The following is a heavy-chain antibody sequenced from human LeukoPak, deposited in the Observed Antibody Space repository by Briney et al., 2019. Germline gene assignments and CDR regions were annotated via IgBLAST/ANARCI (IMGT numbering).Heavy chain of an antibody. CDR1: GFTFSSYA. CDR2: ISYDGSNR. CDR3: AREFLWLDY. D-gene: IGHD2/OR15-2a*01. J-gene: IGHJ4*02. V-gene: IGHV3-30-3*01. Sequence: PGRSLRLSCAASGFTFSSYAMHWVRQAPGKGLEWVAVISYDGSNRYYADPVKGRFTISRDNSKNTLYLQMNSLRPEDTAVYYCAREFLWLDYWGQGTLVTVSS.